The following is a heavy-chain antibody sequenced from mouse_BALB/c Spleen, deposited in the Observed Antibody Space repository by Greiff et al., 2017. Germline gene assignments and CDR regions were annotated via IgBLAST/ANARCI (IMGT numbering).Heavy chain of an antibody. CDR1: GFTFSSYA. V-gene: IGHV5-6-5*01. CDR3: AREGATYDGYSYAMDY. J-gene: IGHJ4*01. Sequence: EVQGVESGGGLVKPGGSLKLSCAASGFTFSSYAMSWVRQTPEKRLEWVASISSGGSTYYPDSVKGRFTISRDNARNILYLQMSSLRSEDTAMYYCAREGATYDGYSYAMDYWGQGTSVTVSS. CDR2: ISSGGST. D-gene: IGHD2-3*01.